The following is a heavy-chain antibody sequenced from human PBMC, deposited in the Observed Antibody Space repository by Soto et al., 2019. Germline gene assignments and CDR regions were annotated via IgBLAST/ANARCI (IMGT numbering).Heavy chain of an antibody. CDR1: GGSISSRGYY. CDR3: ATSNWFDP. CDR2: IYYSGST. V-gene: IGHV4-39*01. J-gene: IGHJ5*02. Sequence: QLQLQESGPGLVKPSETLSVTCTVSGGSISSRGYYWGWIRRPPGKGLEWIGTIYYSGSTYYNPSLKSRVTISVDTSKNQFSLKLSSVTAADTAVYYCATSNWFDPWGQGTLVTVSS.